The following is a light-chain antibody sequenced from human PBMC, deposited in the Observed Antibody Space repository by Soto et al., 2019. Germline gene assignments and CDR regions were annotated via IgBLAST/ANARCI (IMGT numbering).Light chain of an antibody. Sequence: QFVLTQPPSASGTPGQRVTISCSGSSSNIGSNTVNWYQQLPGTAPKLLIYSNNQRPSGVPDRFTGSKSGASASLAISGLQSEDEADYYCAAWDDSLNGPYVFGTGTKVTVL. J-gene: IGLJ1*01. CDR2: SNN. CDR3: AAWDDSLNGPYV. CDR1: SSNIGSNT. V-gene: IGLV1-44*01.